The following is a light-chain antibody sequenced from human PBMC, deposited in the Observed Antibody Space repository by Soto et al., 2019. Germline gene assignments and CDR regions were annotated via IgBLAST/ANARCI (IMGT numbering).Light chain of an antibody. V-gene: IGLV2-14*03. J-gene: IGLJ1*01. Sequence: QLVLTQPASVSGSPGQSITISCTGTSSDVGGYNYVSWYQQHPDKAPKLMIYDVSNRPSGVSNRFSGSKSGNTASLTISGLQADDEADYYCSSYTSSSTRVFGTGTKLTVL. CDR1: SSDVGGYNY. CDR2: DVS. CDR3: SSYTSSSTRV.